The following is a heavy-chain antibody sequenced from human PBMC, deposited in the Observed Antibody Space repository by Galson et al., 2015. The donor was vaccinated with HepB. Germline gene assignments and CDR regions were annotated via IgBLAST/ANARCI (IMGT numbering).Heavy chain of an antibody. CDR3: ARSGYSSSWYKRGGAVDI. V-gene: IGHV3-48*01. CDR2: ISSSSSTI. Sequence: SLRLSCAASGFTFSSYSMNWVRQAPGKGLEWVSYISSSSSTIYYADSVKGRFTISRDNAKNSLYLQMNSLRAEDTAVYYCARSGYSSSWYKRGGAVDIWGQGTMVTVSS. D-gene: IGHD6-13*01. CDR1: GFTFSSYS. J-gene: IGHJ3*02.